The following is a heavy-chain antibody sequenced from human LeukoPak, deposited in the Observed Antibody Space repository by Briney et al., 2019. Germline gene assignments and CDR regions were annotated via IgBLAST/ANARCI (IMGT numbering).Heavy chain of an antibody. Sequence: ASVKVSCKASGYTYTSYAMNWVRQAPGQGLEWMGWINTNTGNPTYAQGFTGRFVFSLDTSVSTAYLQISSLKAEDTAVYYCARVYKSSWYLNWFDPWGQGTLVTVSS. J-gene: IGHJ5*02. V-gene: IGHV7-4-1*02. CDR3: ARVYKSSWYLNWFDP. D-gene: IGHD6-13*01. CDR1: GYTYTSYA. CDR2: INTNTGNP.